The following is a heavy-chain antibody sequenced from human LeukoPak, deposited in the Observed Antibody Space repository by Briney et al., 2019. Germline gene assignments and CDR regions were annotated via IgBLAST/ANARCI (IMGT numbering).Heavy chain of an antibody. J-gene: IGHJ3*02. D-gene: IGHD3/OR15-3a*01. CDR1: GFTLGDYG. CDR3: ATLMDCGHGAFVI. CDR2: IRSKTYSGAP. V-gene: IGHV3-49*03. Sequence: PGGSLRLSCTTSGFTLGDYGVSWFRQAPGKGREWVSFIRSKTYSGAPDYPASVKGRFVISRDDPESIAYLQMNSLKTEDTGVYYCATLMDCGHGAFVIWVQGAMVTVSS.